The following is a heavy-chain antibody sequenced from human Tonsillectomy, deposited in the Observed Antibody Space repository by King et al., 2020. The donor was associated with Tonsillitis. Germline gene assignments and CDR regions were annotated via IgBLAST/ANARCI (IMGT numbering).Heavy chain of an antibody. Sequence: VQLVESGGGLVKPGGSLRLSCGTSTFTFKNYDMNWARQAPGKGLEWVSSISASSDFIHSADSVKGRFIISRDNAKNSLYLEMSSLGAEDTAVYYCAKDKGASYFDSGRGAFDIWGQGTKVTFSS. CDR2: ISASSDFI. V-gene: IGHV3-21*01. CDR3: AKDKGASYFDSGRGAFDI. D-gene: IGHD3-22*01. CDR1: TFTFKNYD. J-gene: IGHJ3*02.